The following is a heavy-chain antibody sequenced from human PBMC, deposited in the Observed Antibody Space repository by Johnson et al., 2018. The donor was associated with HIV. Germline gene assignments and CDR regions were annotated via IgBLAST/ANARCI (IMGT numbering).Heavy chain of an antibody. J-gene: IGHJ3*02. Sequence: VLLVESGGGVVQPGGSLRLSCAASGFTFSNAWMSWVRQAPGKGLEWVGRIKSKTDGGTTDYAAPVKGRFTISRDDSKNTLYLQMNSLKTEDTAVYYCTTAASSIWYGEDAFDIWGQGTMVTVSS. CDR2: IKSKTDGGTT. CDR1: GFTFSNAW. V-gene: IGHV3-15*01. D-gene: IGHD6-13*01. CDR3: TTAASSIWYGEDAFDI.